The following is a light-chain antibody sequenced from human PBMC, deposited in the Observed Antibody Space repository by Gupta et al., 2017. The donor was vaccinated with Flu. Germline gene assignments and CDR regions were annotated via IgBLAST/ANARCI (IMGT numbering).Light chain of an antibody. Sequence: QSALTQPARVSGSPGQSITISCTGTSSDVGSYNLVSWYQQHPGKAPKLMIYEGSKRPSGVSNRFSGSKSGNTASLTISGLQAEDEADYYCCSYAGSSTVVFGGGTKLTVL. CDR3: CSYAGSSTVV. CDR1: SSDVGSYNL. CDR2: EGS. J-gene: IGLJ2*01. V-gene: IGLV2-23*01.